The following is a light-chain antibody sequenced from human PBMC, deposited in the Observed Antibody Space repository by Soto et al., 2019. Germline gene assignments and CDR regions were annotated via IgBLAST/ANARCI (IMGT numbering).Light chain of an antibody. V-gene: IGLV2-14*01. CDR1: SSDVGGYNY. CDR2: EVS. J-gene: IGLJ1*01. CDR3: SSYTSSSLEV. Sequence: QSALTQPASVSGPPGQSITISCTGTSSDVGGYNYVSWYQQHPGKAPKLMIYEVSNRPSGVSNRFSGSKSGNTASLTISGLQAEDEADYYCSSYTSSSLEVFGTGTKVTVL.